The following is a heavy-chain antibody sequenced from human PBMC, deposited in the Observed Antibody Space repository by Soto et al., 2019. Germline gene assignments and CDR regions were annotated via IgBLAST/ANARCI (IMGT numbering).Heavy chain of an antibody. V-gene: IGHV3-48*03. CDR3: AKSGLEDCSGGTCSRDDH. J-gene: IGHJ4*02. CDR2: ISSSGSAI. Sequence: PGGSLRLSCAASGFTFSSYEMNWVRQAPGKGLEWVSYISSSGSAIYYADSVKGRFTISRDNAKNSLYLQMNSLRAEDMAVYYCAKSGLEDCSGGTCSRDDHWGQGTLVTVS. D-gene: IGHD2-15*01. CDR1: GFTFSSYE.